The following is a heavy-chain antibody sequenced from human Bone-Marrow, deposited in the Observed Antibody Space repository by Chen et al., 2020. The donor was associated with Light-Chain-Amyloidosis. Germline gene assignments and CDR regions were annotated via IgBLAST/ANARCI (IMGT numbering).Heavy chain of an antibody. CDR3: ARDPPGGRSPLDY. D-gene: IGHD1-26*01. CDR1: GYTFSDYY. V-gene: IGHV1-2*02. J-gene: IGHJ4*02. CDR2: INPKSGGT. Sequence: HVQLVQSGAEVKKPGASVKVSCQASGYTFSDYYMHWVRQAPGQGLEWMGWINPKSGGTNYAQKFQGRVTMTRDTSITTAYMELSGLRSDDTAVYYCARDPPGGRSPLDYWSQGTLVTVSS.